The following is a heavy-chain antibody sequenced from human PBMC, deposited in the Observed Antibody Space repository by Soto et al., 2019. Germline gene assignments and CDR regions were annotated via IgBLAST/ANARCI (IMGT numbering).Heavy chain of an antibody. CDR1: GYTFTSYY. CDR3: ARRITMVRGVITSSLDY. CDR2: INPSGGST. V-gene: IGHV1-46*01. J-gene: IGHJ4*02. D-gene: IGHD3-10*01. Sequence: ASVKVSCKASGYTFTSYYMHWVRQAPGQGLEWMGIINPSGGSTSYAQKFQGRVTMTRDTSTSTVYMELSSLRSEDTAVYYCARRITMVRGVITSSLDYWGQGTLVTVSS.